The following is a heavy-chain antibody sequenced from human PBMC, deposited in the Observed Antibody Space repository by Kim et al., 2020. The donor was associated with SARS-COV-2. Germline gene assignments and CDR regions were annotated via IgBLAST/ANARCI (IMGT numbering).Heavy chain of an antibody. J-gene: IGHJ4*02. Sequence: SETLSLTCTVSGGSISSYYWSWIRQPPGKGLEWIGYIYYSGSTNYNPSLKSRVTISVDTSKNQFSLKLSSVTAADTAVYYCARLRVDTAPSGDYFDYWGQGTLVTVSS. V-gene: IGHV4-59*08. CDR2: IYYSGST. CDR1: GGSISSYY. D-gene: IGHD5-18*01. CDR3: ARLRVDTAPSGDYFDY.